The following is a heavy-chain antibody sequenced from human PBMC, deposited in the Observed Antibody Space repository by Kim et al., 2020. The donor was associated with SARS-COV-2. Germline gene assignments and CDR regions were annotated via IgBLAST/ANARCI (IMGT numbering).Heavy chain of an antibody. V-gene: IGHV1-46*01. CDR1: GYTFTSYY. CDR2: INPSGGST. J-gene: IGHJ6*02. Sequence: ASVKVSCKASGYTFTSYYMHWVRQAPGQGLEWMGIINPSGGSTSYAQKFQGRVTMTRDTFTNTVYMELSSLRSEDTAVYYCARVIVATNHGMEVWGQGTTVTVSS. D-gene: IGHD5-12*01. CDR3: ARVIVATNHGMEV.